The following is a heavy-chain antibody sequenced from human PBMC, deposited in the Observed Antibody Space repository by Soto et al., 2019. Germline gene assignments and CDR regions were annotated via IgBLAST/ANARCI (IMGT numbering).Heavy chain of an antibody. V-gene: IGHV4-39*01. CDR3: ARHGITGSYYDAFEI. D-gene: IGHD1-26*01. CDR1: GGSIFFSSCH. Sequence: PSETLTLTCTVPGGSIFFSSCHWGRIRQLPGKRLEWIASIKYSGTTFYNPSLKSRVTLSVDTSKNQFALKLSSVTAAETAVYYCARHGITGSYYDAFEIWGQGTMVTVS. CDR2: IKYSGTT. J-gene: IGHJ3*02.